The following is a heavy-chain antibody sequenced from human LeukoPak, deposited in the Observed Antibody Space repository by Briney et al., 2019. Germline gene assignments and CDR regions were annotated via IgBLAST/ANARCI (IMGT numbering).Heavy chain of an antibody. CDR2: IKQDGSEK. D-gene: IGHD1-1*01. J-gene: IGHJ6*02. CDR1: GFTFSSYW. CDR3: AREDWRILSYYYGMDV. V-gene: IGHV3-7*01. Sequence: GGSLRLSCAASGFTFSSYWMSWVRPAPGKGLEWVANIKQDGSEKYYVDSVKGRFTISRDNAKNSLYLQMNSLRAEDTAVYYCAREDWRILSYYYGMDVWGQGTTVTVSS.